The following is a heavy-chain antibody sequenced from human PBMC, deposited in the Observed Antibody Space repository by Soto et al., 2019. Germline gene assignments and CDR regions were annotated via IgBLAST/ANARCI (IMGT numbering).Heavy chain of an antibody. CDR1: GFSLRSSGVG. CDR2: INWADDK. D-gene: IGHD2-21*01. V-gene: IGHV2-5*02. CDR3: VHSGGGDCFDY. J-gene: IGHJ4*02. Sequence: QITLKESGPTLVKPTQTLTLTCTLSGFSLRSSGVGVGWIRQPPGKALEWLALINWADDKRYSPSLKSRLTITKDTSKDQVVLTVTNMDPVDTATYYYVHSGGGDCFDYWGQGILVTVSS.